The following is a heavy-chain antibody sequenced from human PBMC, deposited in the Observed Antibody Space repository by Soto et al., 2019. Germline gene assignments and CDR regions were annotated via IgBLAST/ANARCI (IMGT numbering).Heavy chain of an antibody. V-gene: IGHV3-30*03. CDR3: ARDPDLIEAAGNYFDY. CDR1: GFTFSSYG. Sequence: GSLRLSCAASGFTFSSYGMHWVRQAPGKGLEWVAVISYDGSNKYYADSVKGRFTISRDNSKNTLYLQMNSLRAEDTAVYYCARDPDLIEAAGNYFDYWGQGTLVTVSS. D-gene: IGHD6-13*01. CDR2: ISYDGSNK. J-gene: IGHJ4*02.